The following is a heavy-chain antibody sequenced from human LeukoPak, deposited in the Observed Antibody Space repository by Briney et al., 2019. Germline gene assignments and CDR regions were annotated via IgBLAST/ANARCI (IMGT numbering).Heavy chain of an antibody. J-gene: IGHJ5*02. CDR3: ARDKGGFLYFGEYDP. D-gene: IGHD3-10*01. V-gene: IGHV4-38-2*02. CDR1: GYSISSGYY. CDR2: IYHSGST. Sequence: PSETLSLTCAVSGYSISSGYYWGWIRQPPGKGLEWIGSIYHSGSTYYNPSLKSRVTISVDTSKNQFSLKLSSVTAADTAVYYCARDKGGFLYFGEYDPWGQGTLVTVSS.